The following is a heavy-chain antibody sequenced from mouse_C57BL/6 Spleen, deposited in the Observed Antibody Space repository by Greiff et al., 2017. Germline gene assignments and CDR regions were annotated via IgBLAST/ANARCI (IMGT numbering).Heavy chain of an antibody. Sequence: QVQLKESGPGLVQPSQSLSITCTVSGYSLTSYGVHWVRQSPGKGLEWLGVIWRGGSTDYNAAFMSRLSITKDNSKSQVFFKMNSRQADDTAIYYCAKNGAYYYGSSYRWYFDVWGTGTTVTVSS. CDR2: IWRGGST. CDR3: AKNGAYYYGSSYRWYFDV. D-gene: IGHD1-1*01. V-gene: IGHV2-5*01. CDR1: GYSLTSYG. J-gene: IGHJ1*03.